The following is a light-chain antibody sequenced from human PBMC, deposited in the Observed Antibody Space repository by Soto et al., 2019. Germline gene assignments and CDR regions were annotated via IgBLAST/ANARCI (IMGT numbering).Light chain of an antibody. CDR3: SSYTSSSTRV. Sequence: LNQPAPGLWAPGRSVTLPLPGTNSAVGGYNYVSWYQQHPGKAPKLMIYDVSNRPSGVSNRFSGSKSGNTASLTISGLQAEDEADYYCSSYTSSSTRVFGTGTKVTVL. CDR1: NSAVGGYNY. CDR2: DVS. V-gene: IGLV2-14*01. J-gene: IGLJ1*01.